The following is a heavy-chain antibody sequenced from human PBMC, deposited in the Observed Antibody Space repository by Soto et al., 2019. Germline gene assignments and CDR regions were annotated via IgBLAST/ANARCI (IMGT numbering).Heavy chain of an antibody. D-gene: IGHD6-19*01. CDR2: ISLAGSRT. V-gene: IGHV3-64*04. Sequence: GSLILSCSCPWFLFHNYAIHWVRQAPGKGLEYVSFISLAGSRTHYAHSVKGRITISRDNSKNTLYLQMNSLRAEDTAIYYCVRDQGIPVTVWGQGTLVTVSS. CDR3: VRDQGIPVTV. J-gene: IGHJ4*02. CDR1: WFLFHNYA.